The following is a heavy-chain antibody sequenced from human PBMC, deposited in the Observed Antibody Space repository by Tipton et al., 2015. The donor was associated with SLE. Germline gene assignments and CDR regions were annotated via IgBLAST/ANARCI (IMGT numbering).Heavy chain of an antibody. CDR3: ARRRGSANWYSRYGMGV. V-gene: IGHV4-4*09. Sequence: TLSLTCTVSGGSINVYFWTWIRQPAGKGLVWIGHIYTSGATNYNPSLKSRVTIVMDKSKNQFSLKLTTVTAADTAVYYCARRRGSANWYSRYGMGVWGQGTTVTVSS. CDR2: IYTSGAT. CDR1: GGSINVYF. D-gene: IGHD2-21*02. J-gene: IGHJ6*02.